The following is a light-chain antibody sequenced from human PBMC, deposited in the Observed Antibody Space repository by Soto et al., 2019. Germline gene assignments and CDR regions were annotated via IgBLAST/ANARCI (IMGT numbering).Light chain of an antibody. CDR1: QSISVF. J-gene: IGKJ2*01. V-gene: IGKV1-39*01. CDR2: GAS. Sequence: DIRMTQSPSSLSASVGERVTITCRASQSISVFLNWYRQRPGKAPRLLIFGASSLQSGVPSRFSGSGSGTDFTLAISSLQPEDVATYYCQETYGTPYTFGQGTTLQI. CDR3: QETYGTPYT.